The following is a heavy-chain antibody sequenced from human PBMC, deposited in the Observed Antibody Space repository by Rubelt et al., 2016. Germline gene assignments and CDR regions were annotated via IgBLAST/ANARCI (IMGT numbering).Heavy chain of an antibody. CDR3: AKVGMTGTTLSYGMDV. CDR2: IWYDGRNK. V-gene: IGHV3-30*02. CDR1: SSYG. J-gene: IGHJ6*02. Sequence: SSYGMYWVRQAPGKGLEWAAIIWYDGRNKYYADSVKGRFTISRENSKNTLYLQMNSLRAEDTAVYYCAKVGMTGTTLSYGMDVWGQGTTVTVSS. D-gene: IGHD1-7*01.